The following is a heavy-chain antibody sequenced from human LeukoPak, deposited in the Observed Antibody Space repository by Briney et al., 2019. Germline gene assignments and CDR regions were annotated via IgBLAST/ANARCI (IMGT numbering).Heavy chain of an antibody. CDR1: GGSFSGYY. CDR2: INHSGST. CDR3: ASREGTGNWFDP. Sequence: KPSETLSLTCAVYGGSFSGYYWSWIRQPPGKGLEWIGEINHSGSTNYNPSLKSRVTISVDTSKNQFSLKLSSVTAADTAVYYCASREGTGNWFDPWGQGTLVTVSS. V-gene: IGHV4-34*01. J-gene: IGHJ5*02. D-gene: IGHD1-1*01.